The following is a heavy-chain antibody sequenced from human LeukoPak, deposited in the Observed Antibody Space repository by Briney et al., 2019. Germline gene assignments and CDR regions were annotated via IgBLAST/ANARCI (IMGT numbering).Heavy chain of an antibody. CDR3: ARDRAGFDP. CDR2: INPSGGST. CDR1: GYTFTSYY. Sequence: ASVKVSCKASGYTFTSYYMHWVRQAPGQGLRWMGIINPSGGSTSYAQKFQGRVTMTRDTSTSTVYMELTRLRSEDQAVYYCARDRAGFDPWGQGTLVTVSS. J-gene: IGHJ5*02. V-gene: IGHV1-46*01.